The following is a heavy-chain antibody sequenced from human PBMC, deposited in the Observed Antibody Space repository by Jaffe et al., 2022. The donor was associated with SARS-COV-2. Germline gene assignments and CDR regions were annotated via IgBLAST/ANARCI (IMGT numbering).Heavy chain of an antibody. CDR3: AKTFNYDRSSLDPYYFDY. Sequence: EVQLLESGGGLVQPGGSLRLSCVASGFTFSSHGMTWVRQAPGEGLEWVSGISWSGGNTYYADSVKGRFTISRDNSKNTLYLQMTSLGVEDTAIYYCAKTFNYDRSSLDPYYFDYWGQGTLVTVSS. CDR1: GFTFSSHG. CDR2: ISWSGGNT. V-gene: IGHV3-23*01. D-gene: IGHD3-22*01. J-gene: IGHJ4*02.